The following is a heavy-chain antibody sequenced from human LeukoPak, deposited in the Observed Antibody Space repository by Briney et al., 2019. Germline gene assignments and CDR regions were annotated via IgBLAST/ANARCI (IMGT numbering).Heavy chain of an antibody. CDR3: ARVGYSGYDYFYYYGLDV. V-gene: IGHV1-2*06. CDR2: VNPNSGGT. CDR1: GYTFTSYG. Sequence: GASVKVSCKASGYTFTSYGISWVRQAPGQGLEWMGRVNPNSGGTNYAQKFQGRVTMTRDTSISTAYMELSRLRSDDTAVYYCARVGYSGYDYFYYYGLDVWGQGTTVTVSS. J-gene: IGHJ6*02. D-gene: IGHD5-12*01.